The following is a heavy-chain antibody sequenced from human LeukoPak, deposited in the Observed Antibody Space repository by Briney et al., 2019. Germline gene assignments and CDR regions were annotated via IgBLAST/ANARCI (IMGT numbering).Heavy chain of an antibody. CDR1: AFTFGSFG. Sequence: GGSLRLSCAASAFTFGSFGMSWVRQAPGKGLEWVSAISDTGGSTFYADSVKGRSTISRDNSKNTLYLQMNSLRAEDTAVYYCARDRAANQDWVEFDPWGQGTPVIVSS. D-gene: IGHD3/OR15-3a*01. J-gene: IGHJ5*02. CDR2: ISDTGGST. CDR3: ARDRAANQDWVEFDP. V-gene: IGHV3-23*01.